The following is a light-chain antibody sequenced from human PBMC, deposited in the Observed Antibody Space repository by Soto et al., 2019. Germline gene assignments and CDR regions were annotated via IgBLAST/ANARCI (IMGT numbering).Light chain of an antibody. Sequence: DIQMTQSPSSLSASVGDRVTITCRASQSISSYLNWYQQKPGKAPKPLIYAASSLQSGIPSRFSGSGSGTDVTLTISSLQPEDFATYYCQQGYSTPRTFGQGTKVEIK. J-gene: IGKJ1*01. CDR3: QQGYSTPRT. V-gene: IGKV1-39*01. CDR2: AAS. CDR1: QSISSY.